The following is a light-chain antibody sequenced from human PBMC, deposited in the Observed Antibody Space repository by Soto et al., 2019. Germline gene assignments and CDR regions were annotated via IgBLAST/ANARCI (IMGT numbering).Light chain of an antibody. Sequence: QLVLTQPPSVSGAPRQRVTISCSGSSSNIGNNAVNWYQQLPGKAPKALIYYDDLRPSGVSDRFSGSKSGTSASLAISGLQSEDEADYYCAAWDDSLSGVVFGGGTKLTVL. CDR3: AAWDDSLSGVV. J-gene: IGLJ2*01. V-gene: IGLV1-36*01. CDR2: YDD. CDR1: SSNIGNNA.